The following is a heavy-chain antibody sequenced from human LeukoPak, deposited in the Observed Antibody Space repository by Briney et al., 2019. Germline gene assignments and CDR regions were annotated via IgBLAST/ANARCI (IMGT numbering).Heavy chain of an antibody. CDR2: ITPIFGTA. CDR1: GGTFSSYA. CDR3: ARVTGYMIEDYFDY. Sequence: GASVKVSCKASGGTFSSYAISWVRQAPGQGLEWMGGITPIFGTANYAQKFQGRVTITADKSTSTAYMELSSLRSEDTAVYYCARVTGYMIEDYFDYWGQGTLVTVSS. V-gene: IGHV1-69*06. J-gene: IGHJ4*02. D-gene: IGHD3-22*01.